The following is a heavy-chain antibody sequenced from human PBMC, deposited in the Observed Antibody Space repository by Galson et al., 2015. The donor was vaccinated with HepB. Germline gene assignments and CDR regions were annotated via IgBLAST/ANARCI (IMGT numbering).Heavy chain of an antibody. V-gene: IGHV1-69*04. Sequence: SVKVSCKASGGTFSSYAISWVRQAPGQGLEWMGRIIPILGIANYAQKFQGRVTITADKSTSTAYMELSSLRSEDTAVYYCARGEWTTVTTGSYFDYWGQGTLVTVSS. CDR2: IIPILGIA. J-gene: IGHJ4*02. CDR3: ARGEWTTVTTGSYFDY. D-gene: IGHD4-17*01. CDR1: GGTFSSYA.